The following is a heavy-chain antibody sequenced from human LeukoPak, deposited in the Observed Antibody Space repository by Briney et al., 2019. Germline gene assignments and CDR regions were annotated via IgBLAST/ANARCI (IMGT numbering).Heavy chain of an antibody. CDR1: GYSFTSYW. CDR3: AILLGGTYYYVDF. D-gene: IGHD1-7*01. CDR2: IYPGDSDT. Sequence: GESLKISCWGSGYSFTSYWIGWVRQMPGKGLEWMGTIYPGDSDTRYSPSFQGQVTISADKFRNTAYLQWSGLRASDTAMYYCAILLGGTYYYVDFWGQGTLVTVSS. J-gene: IGHJ4*02. V-gene: IGHV5-51*01.